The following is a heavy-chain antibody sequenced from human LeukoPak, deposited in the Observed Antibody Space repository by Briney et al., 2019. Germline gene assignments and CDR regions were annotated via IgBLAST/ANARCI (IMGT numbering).Heavy chain of an antibody. D-gene: IGHD1-26*01. CDR2: INHSGST. V-gene: IGHV4-34*01. Sequence: SETLSLTCAVYGGSFSGYYWSWIRQPPGKGLEWIGEINHSGSTNYNPSLKSRVTISVDTSKNQFSLKLSSVTAADTAVYYCARSFSGRPWTRGAFDIWGQGTMVTVSS. CDR3: ARSFSGRPWTRGAFDI. J-gene: IGHJ3*02. CDR1: GGSFSGYY.